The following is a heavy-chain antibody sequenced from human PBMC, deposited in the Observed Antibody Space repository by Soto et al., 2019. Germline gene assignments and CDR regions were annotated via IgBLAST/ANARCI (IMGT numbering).Heavy chain of an antibody. D-gene: IGHD2-15*01. Sequence: GSLRLSCAASGFTVSSNYMSWVRQAPGKGLEWVSVIYSGGSTYYADSVKGRFTISRDNSKNTLYLQMNSLRAEDTAVYYCARYCSGGSCRPDPIRAFDIWGQGTMVTVSS. V-gene: IGHV3-53*01. CDR3: ARYCSGGSCRPDPIRAFDI. J-gene: IGHJ3*02. CDR2: IYSGGST. CDR1: GFTVSSNY.